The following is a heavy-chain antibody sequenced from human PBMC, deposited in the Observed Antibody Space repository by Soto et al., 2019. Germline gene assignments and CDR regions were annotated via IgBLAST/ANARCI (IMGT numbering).Heavy chain of an antibody. V-gene: IGHV3-9*01. CDR3: ARDTPGPLSFDP. CDR1: GFTFDDYA. CDR2: ISWNSGSI. J-gene: IGHJ5*02. Sequence: PGGSLRLSCAASGFTFDDYAMHWVRQAPGKGLEWVSGISWNSGSIGYADSVKGRFTISRDNAKNSLYLQMNSLRAEDTALYYCARDTPGPLSFDPWGQGTQVTVSS.